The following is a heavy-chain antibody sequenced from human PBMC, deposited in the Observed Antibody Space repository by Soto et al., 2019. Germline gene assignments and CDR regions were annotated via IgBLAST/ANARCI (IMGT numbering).Heavy chain of an antibody. J-gene: IGHJ4*02. CDR2: IYYNGNT. CDR1: GGSIRRSPYY. CDR3: ARHGLLTNNWNQLNY. V-gene: IGHV4-39*01. Sequence: QLQLQESGPGLVKPSETLSLTCTVSGGSIRRSPYYWAWIRQPPGKGLQWIGNIYYNGNTFYNPSLKSRVTISIDTSKSQFSLGLSSVTASDTAVYYCARHGLLTNNWNQLNYWCQGTLVTVSS. D-gene: IGHD1-1*01.